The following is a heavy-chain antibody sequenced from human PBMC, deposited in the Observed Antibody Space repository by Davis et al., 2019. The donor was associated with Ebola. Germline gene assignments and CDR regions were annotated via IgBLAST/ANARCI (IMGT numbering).Heavy chain of an antibody. J-gene: IGHJ6*02. CDR3: ARGTYGDYPIYYNYGMDV. V-gene: IGHV4-34*01. CDR1: GGSFSGYY. D-gene: IGHD4-17*01. CDR2: INHSGST. Sequence: SETLSLTCAVYGGSFSGYYWSWIRQPPGKGREWIGEINHSGSTNYNPPLKSRVTISVDTSKNQFSLKLSSVTAAYTGVYYCARGTYGDYPIYYNYGMDVWGQGTTVTVSS.